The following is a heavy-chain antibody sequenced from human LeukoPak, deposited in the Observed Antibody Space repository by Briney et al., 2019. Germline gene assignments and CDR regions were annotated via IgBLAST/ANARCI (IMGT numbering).Heavy chain of an antibody. Sequence: GGSLRLSCAASGFTFSSYSMNWVRQAPGKGLEWVSSISSSSSYIYYADSVKGRFTISRDNAKNSLYLQMNSLRAEDTAVYYCATVLCSGGSCYGGDYFDYWCQGTLVTVSS. CDR2: ISSSSSYI. J-gene: IGHJ4*02. D-gene: IGHD2-15*01. CDR3: ATVLCSGGSCYGGDYFDY. V-gene: IGHV3-21*01. CDR1: GFTFSSYS.